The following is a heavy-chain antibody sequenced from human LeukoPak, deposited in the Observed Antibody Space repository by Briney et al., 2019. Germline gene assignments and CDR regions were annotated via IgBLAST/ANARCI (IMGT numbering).Heavy chain of an antibody. V-gene: IGHV4-39*07. J-gene: IGHJ6*03. CDR2: IYYSGTT. CDR1: GGSISSSSYY. CDR3: ARTRGAGYSYGFNYYYMDV. Sequence: PSETLSLTCTVSGGSISSSSYYWGWIRQPPGKGLEWIGSIYYSGTTYFNPSLKSQVTISIDTSKNQFSLRLSSVTAADTAVYYCARTRGAGYSYGFNYYYMDVWGKGTTVTVSS. D-gene: IGHD5-18*01.